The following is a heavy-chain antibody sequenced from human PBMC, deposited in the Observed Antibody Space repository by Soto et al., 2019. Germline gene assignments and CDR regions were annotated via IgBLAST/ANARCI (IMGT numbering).Heavy chain of an antibody. D-gene: IGHD3-22*01. Sequence: SETLSLTCAVSGGSISSSYWWSRVRQPPGKGLEWIGEIYHSGNTNYNPSLKSRVTISVDKSKNQFSLKLSSVTAADTAVYYCARRRITMIVVVFDAFDIWGQGTMVT. V-gene: IGHV4-4*02. CDR1: GGSISSSYW. CDR2: IYHSGNT. CDR3: ARRRITMIVVVFDAFDI. J-gene: IGHJ3*02.